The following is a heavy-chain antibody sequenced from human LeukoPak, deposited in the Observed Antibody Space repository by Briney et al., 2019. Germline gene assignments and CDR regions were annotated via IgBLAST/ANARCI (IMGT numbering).Heavy chain of an antibody. CDR3: ARAGCSSTSCYLSH. D-gene: IGHD2-2*01. CDR1: GGSISSYY. J-gene: IGHJ4*02. Sequence: SETLSLTCTVSGGSISSYYWSWIRQPPGKGLEWIGYIYYSGSTNYNPSLKSRVTISVDTSKNQFSLKLSPVTAADTAVYYCARAGCSSTSCYLSHWGQGTLVTVSS. CDR2: IYYSGST. V-gene: IGHV4-59*01.